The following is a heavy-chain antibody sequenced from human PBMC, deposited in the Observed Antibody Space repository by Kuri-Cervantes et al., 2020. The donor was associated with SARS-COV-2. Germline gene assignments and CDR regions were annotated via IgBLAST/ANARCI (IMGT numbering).Heavy chain of an antibody. V-gene: IGHV1-2*02. CDR3: AREQWLVRVGGVRPGY. D-gene: IGHD6-19*01. CDR1: LCTVTGYY. J-gene: IGHJ4*02. CDR2: INPNSGDT. Sequence: ASVTVSFQGCLCTVTGYYMDWLRPAPGQGLEWMGWINPNSGDTNYAQMCQGRVTMTRDTSISTAYMELSRLRTDDTAVDDCAREQWLVRVGGVRPGYWGQGTLVTVSS.